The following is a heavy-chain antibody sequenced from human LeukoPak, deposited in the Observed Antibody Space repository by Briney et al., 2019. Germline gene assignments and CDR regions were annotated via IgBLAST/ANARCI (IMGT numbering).Heavy chain of an antibody. CDR3: ARGVVTGTTNWFDP. CDR2: IYHSGNT. V-gene: IGHV4-38-2*02. CDR1: GYSISSGYY. Sequence: KSSETLSLTCTVSGYSISSGYYWGWIRQPPGKGLEWIGSIYHSGNTYYNPSLKSRVTISIDTSRNQSSLKLNSVTAADTAVYYCARGVVTGTTNWFDPWGQGTLVTVSS. J-gene: IGHJ5*02. D-gene: IGHD1-20*01.